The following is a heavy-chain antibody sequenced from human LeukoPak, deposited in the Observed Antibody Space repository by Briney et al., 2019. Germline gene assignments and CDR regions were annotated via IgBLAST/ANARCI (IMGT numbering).Heavy chain of an antibody. CDR1: GFTVSTNY. CDR2: LYSGGST. D-gene: IGHD6-13*01. Sequence: PGGSLRLSCAASGFTVSTNYMTWVRQAPGKGLEWVSFLYSGGSTYYADSVKGRFTISRDNSKNMLYLQMNSLRAEDTAVYHCARDRCIAAAGLTVCAMDVWGRGTTVTVSS. V-gene: IGHV3-66*01. CDR3: ARDRCIAAAGLTVCAMDV. J-gene: IGHJ6*02.